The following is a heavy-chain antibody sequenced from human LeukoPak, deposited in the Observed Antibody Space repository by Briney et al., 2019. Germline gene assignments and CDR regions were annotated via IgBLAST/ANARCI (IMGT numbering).Heavy chain of an antibody. V-gene: IGHV3-7*05. CDR3: ARDPYSSSWSYGMDV. CDR2: IKQDGSEE. J-gene: IGHJ6*02. D-gene: IGHD6-13*01. Sequence: PGGSLRHSCTASGFTFSSYWMSWVRQTPEKGLEWVANIKQDGSEEVYVDSVKGRFTISRENAKNSLYLQMSGLRAEDTAVYYCARDPYSSSWSYGMDVWGQGTTVTVSS. CDR1: GFTFSSYW.